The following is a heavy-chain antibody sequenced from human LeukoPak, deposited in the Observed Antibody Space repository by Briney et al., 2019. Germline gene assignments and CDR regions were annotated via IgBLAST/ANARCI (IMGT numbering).Heavy chain of an antibody. CDR2: IDPSDSST. D-gene: IGHD3-10*01. J-gene: IGHJ4*02. V-gene: IGHV5-10-1*01. CDR1: GYRFNAYW. Sequence: GESLKISCKGSGYRFNAYWIAWVRQMPGKGLEWMGSIDPSDSSTNYSPSLQGHVTISVEKSISTAYLQWSSLKASDTAMYYCARHMSRSFGFWGQGTLVIVSA. CDR3: ARHMSRSFGF.